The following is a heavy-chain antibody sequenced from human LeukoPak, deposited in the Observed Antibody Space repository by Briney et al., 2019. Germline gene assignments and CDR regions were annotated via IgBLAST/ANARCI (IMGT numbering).Heavy chain of an antibody. CDR3: ARVSNSFPNFFDL. CDR2: IYSAGDT. V-gene: IGHV3-53*01. CDR1: GFSVGDKY. D-gene: IGHD4-23*01. J-gene: IGHJ4*02. Sequence: SGGSLRLSCAASGFSVGDKYMSWVRQAPGKGLEWVSLIYSAGDTFYSDSVRGRFTVSRDNSKNTLYLQMNSLRAEYTAFYYCARVSNSFPNFFDLWGQGTLVTVSS.